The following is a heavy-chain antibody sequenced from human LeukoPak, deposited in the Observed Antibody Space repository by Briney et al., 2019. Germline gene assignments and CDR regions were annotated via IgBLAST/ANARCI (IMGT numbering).Heavy chain of an antibody. V-gene: IGHV3-74*01. D-gene: IGHD4-17*01. CDR1: GFTFDYYW. Sequence: GGSLRLSCAASGFTFDYYWMHWVRQAPGKGLVWVSRINSDGSSTSYADSVKGRFTIPRDNAKNTLYLQMNSLRAEDTAVYYCARDTDTVTTILDYWGQGTLVTVSS. CDR3: ARDTDTVTTILDY. J-gene: IGHJ4*02. CDR2: INSDGSST.